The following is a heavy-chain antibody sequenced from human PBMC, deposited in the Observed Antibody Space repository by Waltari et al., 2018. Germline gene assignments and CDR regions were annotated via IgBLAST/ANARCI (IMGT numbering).Heavy chain of an antibody. V-gene: IGHV4-4*02. Sequence: QVQLQESGPGLVKPSGTLSLTGAVSGDSIRSNYWWSWVRQSPGKGLEWIGQVHHSGRTQYNPSLQSRVTISVDKSKDQFSLNLNSGTAADTAVYYCAGDRAIGLFFDYWGQGTLVTVSS. D-gene: IGHD2-2*01. J-gene: IGHJ4*02. CDR2: VHHSGRT. CDR3: AGDRAIGLFFDY. CDR1: GDSIRSNYW.